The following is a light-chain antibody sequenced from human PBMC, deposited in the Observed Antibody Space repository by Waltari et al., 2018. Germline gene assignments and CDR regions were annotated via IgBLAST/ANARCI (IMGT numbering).Light chain of an antibody. CDR2: GAS. CDR3: QHYVSLPAT. V-gene: IGKV3-20*01. Sequence: EIVLTQSPGTLSLSQGERATLSCRASPSVSRSLAWYQQKPGQAPRLLIYGASTRATGIPERFSGGGSGTDFSLTISRLEPEDFSVYYCQHYVSLPATFGQGTKVEIK. J-gene: IGKJ1*01. CDR1: PSVSRS.